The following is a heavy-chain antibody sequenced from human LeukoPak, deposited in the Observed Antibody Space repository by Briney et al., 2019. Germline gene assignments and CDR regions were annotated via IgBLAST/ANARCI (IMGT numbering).Heavy chain of an antibody. CDR3: ARDRGDYWFDP. D-gene: IGHD2-21*02. CDR2: IYYTGSA. CDR1: GDSLSSSAYY. V-gene: IGHV4-39*07. J-gene: IGHJ5*02. Sequence: PSETLSLTCTVSGDSLSSSAYYWAWLRQPPGKGLEAIGCIYYTGSAYYNPSLKSRVTISIDTSKSQFSLILNSVTAADTAVYYCARDRGDYWFDPWGPGTLVTVSS.